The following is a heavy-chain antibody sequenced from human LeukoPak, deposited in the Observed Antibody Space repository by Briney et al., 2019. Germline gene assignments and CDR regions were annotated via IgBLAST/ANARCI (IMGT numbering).Heavy chain of an antibody. J-gene: IGHJ2*01. V-gene: IGHV3-33*06. CDR3: AKDPEVRGPPNWYFDL. CDR1: GFTFSTYG. D-gene: IGHD3-10*01. CDR2: IWYDGTNK. Sequence: GGSLRLSCAASGFTFSTYGMHWVRQAPGKGLEWVAVIWYDGTNKYYADSVKGRFTISRDNSKNTLHLQMNSLRAEDTAVYYCAKDPEVRGPPNWYFDLWGRGTLVTVSS.